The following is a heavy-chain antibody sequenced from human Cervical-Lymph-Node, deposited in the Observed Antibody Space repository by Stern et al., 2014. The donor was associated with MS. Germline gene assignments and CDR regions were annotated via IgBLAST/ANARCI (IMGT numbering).Heavy chain of an antibody. CDR3: ARGAYCGGDCYWGWFDS. Sequence: QLVQSGAEVKKPGSSVKVSCKASGGTFSDYAMSWVRQAPGQGLEWMGGIIPIVGSTEYAQHFQGSVTIPRDESTTTAYMDMSSLRSEDTAVYYCARGAYCGGDCYWGWFDSWGQGTLVTVSS. CDR2: IIPIVGST. V-gene: IGHV1-69*01. J-gene: IGHJ5*01. CDR1: GGTFSDYA. D-gene: IGHD2-21*02.